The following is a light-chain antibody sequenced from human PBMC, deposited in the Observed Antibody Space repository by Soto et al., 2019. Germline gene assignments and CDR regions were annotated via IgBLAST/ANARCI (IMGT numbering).Light chain of an antibody. J-gene: IGKJ1*01. V-gene: IGKV1-5*01. CDR3: QQYTTYWT. CDR2: DAS. CDR1: QSISRW. Sequence: DIQLTHSPSTLSASLGDRVSITCRSSQSISRWLAWYQQKPGKAPKLLIYDASSLESGVPSRFSGSGSGTEFTLTISSLQSDDFATYYCQQYTTYWTLGQGTKVDIK.